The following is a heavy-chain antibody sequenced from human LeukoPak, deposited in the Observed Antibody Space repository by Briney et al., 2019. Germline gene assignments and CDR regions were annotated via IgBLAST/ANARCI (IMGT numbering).Heavy chain of an antibody. J-gene: IGHJ4*02. CDR1: GGSFSGYY. CDR3: ARSRPTGSWHGAFVDY. D-gene: IGHD6-13*01. CDR2: INHSGST. V-gene: IGHV4-34*01. Sequence: SETLSLTCAVYGGSFSGYYWSWIRQPPGKGLEWIAEINHSGSTNYNPSLKSRVTISVDTSKNQFSLKLSSVTAADTAVYYCARSRPTGSWHGAFVDYWGQGTLVTVSS.